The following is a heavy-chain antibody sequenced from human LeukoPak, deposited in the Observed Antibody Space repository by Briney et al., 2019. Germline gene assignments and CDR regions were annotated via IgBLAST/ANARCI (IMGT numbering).Heavy chain of an antibody. J-gene: IGHJ4*02. Sequence: GGSLRLSCEASGFTFSIYGMHWVRQAPGKGLEWVAFIRYDGSKKEYADSVKGRFTISRDNSKNTLYLQMNSLRAEDTAVYYCARVTYGSGTYGAFDYWGQGTVVTVSS. D-gene: IGHD3-10*01. CDR3: ARVTYGSGTYGAFDY. CDR1: GFTFSIYG. V-gene: IGHV3-30*02. CDR2: IRYDGSKK.